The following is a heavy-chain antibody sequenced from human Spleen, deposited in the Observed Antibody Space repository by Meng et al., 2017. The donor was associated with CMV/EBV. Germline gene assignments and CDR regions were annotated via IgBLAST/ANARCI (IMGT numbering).Heavy chain of an antibody. CDR2: INPKSGGT. CDR1: GSTFTGYF. Sequence: ASGSTFTGYFMSWVRQAPGQGLEWVGWINPKSGGTNYAQKFQGRVTMTRDTSINTASMELSGLTSDDSAVYYCARTIFGASPSVDYWGQGTLVTVSS. V-gene: IGHV1-2*02. D-gene: IGHD3-3*01. CDR3: ARTIFGASPSVDY. J-gene: IGHJ4*02.